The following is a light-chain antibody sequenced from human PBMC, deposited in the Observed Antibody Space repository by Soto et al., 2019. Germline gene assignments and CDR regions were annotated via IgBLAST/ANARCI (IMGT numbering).Light chain of an antibody. V-gene: IGKV3-11*01. J-gene: IGKJ1*01. Sequence: EIVLTQSPATLSLSPGERATLSCRASQSVSSYFAWYQQKPGQAPRLLIYDASNRATGIPARFSGSGSGTDFTLTISSLEPEDFAVYYCQQYNDWPLTFGQGTKVEV. CDR2: DAS. CDR3: QQYNDWPLT. CDR1: QSVSSY.